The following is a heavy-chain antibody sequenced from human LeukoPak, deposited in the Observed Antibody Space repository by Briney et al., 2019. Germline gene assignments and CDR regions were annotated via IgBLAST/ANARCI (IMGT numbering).Heavy chain of an antibody. J-gene: IGHJ4*02. D-gene: IGHD3-9*01. CDR2: ISSSSSYI. Sequence: GGSLRLSCAASGFTFSSYSMNWVRQAPGKGLEWVSSISSSSSYIYYADSVKGRFTISRDNAKNSMYLQMNSLSAEDTAVYYCARSEDYDILTGYAADFDYWGQGTLATVSS. CDR3: ARSEDYDILTGYAADFDY. CDR1: GFTFSSYS. V-gene: IGHV3-21*01.